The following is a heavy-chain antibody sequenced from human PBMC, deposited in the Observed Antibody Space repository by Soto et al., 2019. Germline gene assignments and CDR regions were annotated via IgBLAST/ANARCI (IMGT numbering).Heavy chain of an antibody. CDR1: GGSINSGDYY. Sequence: PSETLSLTCTVSGGSINSGDYYWSWIRQPPGKGLEWIGYINYSGTTYYNPSLKSRVTISVDTSKNQFSLRLSSVTAADTAVYYCARDDKYDPSVIDYWGRGTLVTVSS. CDR2: INYSGTT. CDR3: ARDDKYDPSVIDY. V-gene: IGHV4-30-4*01. D-gene: IGHD3-3*01. J-gene: IGHJ4*02.